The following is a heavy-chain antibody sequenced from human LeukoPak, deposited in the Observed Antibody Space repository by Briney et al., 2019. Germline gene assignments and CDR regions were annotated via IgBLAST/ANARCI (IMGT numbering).Heavy chain of an antibody. CDR2: INPNSGGT. D-gene: IGHD1-26*01. V-gene: IGHV1-2*02. CDR1: GYTFTGYY. CDR3: ARGWELYYFDY. J-gene: IGHJ4*02. Sequence: GASVKVSCKASGYTFTGYYMHWVRQAPGQGVEWMGWINPNSGGTNYAQKSQGRVTMTSDTSISTAYMELSRLRSDDTAVYYCARGWELYYFDYWGQGTLVTVSS.